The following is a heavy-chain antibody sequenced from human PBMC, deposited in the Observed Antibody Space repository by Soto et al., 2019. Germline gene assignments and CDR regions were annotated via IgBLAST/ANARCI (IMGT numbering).Heavy chain of an antibody. CDR3: ARRSPSWAFDI. CDR2: IRGSGGST. V-gene: IGHV3-23*01. CDR1: GFTFGNYA. J-gene: IGHJ3*02. D-gene: IGHD2-15*01. Sequence: EVQLLESGGGLVQPGGSLRLSCAASGFTFGNYALNWVRRAPGKGLEWVSVIRGSGGSTYYADSVKGRFSISRDHSKNTLYLQMSSLRADDTAVYYCARRSPSWAFDIWGQGTMVTVSS.